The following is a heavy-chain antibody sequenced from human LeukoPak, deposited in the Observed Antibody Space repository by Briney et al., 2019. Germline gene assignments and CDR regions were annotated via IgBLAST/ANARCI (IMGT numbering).Heavy chain of an antibody. V-gene: IGHV3-30*02. CDR3: AKDLVVYCSSSSCPIDY. Sequence: GGSLRLSCAASGLTFSTYGMHWVRQAPGKGLEGVAFIRDDGTNKYYADSVKGRFTISRDNSKNTLYLQMNSLRPEDTALYYCAKDLVVYCSSSSCPIDYWGQGTLVTVSS. CDR2: IRDDGTNK. D-gene: IGHD2-2*01. J-gene: IGHJ4*02. CDR1: GLTFSTYG.